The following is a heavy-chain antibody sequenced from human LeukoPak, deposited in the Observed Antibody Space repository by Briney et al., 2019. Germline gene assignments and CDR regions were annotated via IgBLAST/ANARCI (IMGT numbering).Heavy chain of an antibody. CDR2: INRSGST. CDR1: GGSFSGYY. J-gene: IGHJ4*02. V-gene: IGHV4-34*01. D-gene: IGHD6-19*01. CDR3: AREKTGWYEDY. Sequence: SETLSLTCDVYGGSFSGYYWSWIRQPPGQGLEWIGEINRSGSTTYSPSLKSRVTISIDTSKNQFSLKLRSVTAADTAVYYCAREKTGWYEDYWGQGTLVTVSS.